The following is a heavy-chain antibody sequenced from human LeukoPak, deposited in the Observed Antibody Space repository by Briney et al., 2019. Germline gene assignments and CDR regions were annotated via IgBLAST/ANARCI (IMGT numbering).Heavy chain of an antibody. CDR3: AKDRGRRILFSFDP. Sequence: GGSLRLSCAASGFTFSSYSMNWVRQAPGKGLEWVSSISSSSSYIYYADSVKGRFTISRDNSKNTLYLQMNSLRAEDTAVYYCAKDRGRRILFSFDPWGQGTLVTVSS. V-gene: IGHV3-21*01. CDR1: GFTFSSYS. D-gene: IGHD3-16*01. CDR2: ISSSSSYI. J-gene: IGHJ5*02.